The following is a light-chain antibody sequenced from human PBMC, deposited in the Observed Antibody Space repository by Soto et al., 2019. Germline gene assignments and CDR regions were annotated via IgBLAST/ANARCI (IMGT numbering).Light chain of an antibody. CDR1: NSNIGSNY. CDR3: STWDDSLPGIVV. V-gene: IGLV1-47*01. Sequence: QSVLTQPPSGSGTPGQTVTISCSGSNSNIGSNYVCWYQQLPGTAPKLLIYRNNHRPSGVPDRFSGSKSGTSASLAISGLRSEDEADYYCSTWDDSLPGIVVFGGGTKLTVL. J-gene: IGLJ2*01. CDR2: RNN.